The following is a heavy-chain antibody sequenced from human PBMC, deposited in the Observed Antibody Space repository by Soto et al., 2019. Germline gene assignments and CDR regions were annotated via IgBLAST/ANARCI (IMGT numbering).Heavy chain of an antibody. J-gene: IGHJ4*02. Sequence: EVQLMESGGGLVQPGGSLRLSCAASGFTFSTYWMDWVRQTQGKGLEWVANINQDGSEKNYVDSVKGRFTIYRDNAKNSLYLQMSNLTAEDSALYYCSRSLNSWGQGTLVTVSS. CDR3: SRSLNS. CDR2: INQDGSEK. CDR1: GFTFSTYW. V-gene: IGHV3-7*01.